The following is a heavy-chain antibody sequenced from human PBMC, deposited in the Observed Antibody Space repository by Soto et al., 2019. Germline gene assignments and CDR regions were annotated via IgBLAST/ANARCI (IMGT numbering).Heavy chain of an antibody. CDR1: GFTFSGSA. V-gene: IGHV3-73*01. D-gene: IGHD3-22*01. CDR2: IRSKTNSYAT. Sequence: PGWSLRLSCAASGFTFSGSAMHWVRQASGKGLEWVGRIRSKTNSYATAYAASVKGRFTISRDDSKDTAYLQMNSLKTEDTAVYYCTRDPRNYYDSIGSANWFDPWGQGTLVTVSS. J-gene: IGHJ5*02. CDR3: TRDPRNYYDSIGSANWFDP.